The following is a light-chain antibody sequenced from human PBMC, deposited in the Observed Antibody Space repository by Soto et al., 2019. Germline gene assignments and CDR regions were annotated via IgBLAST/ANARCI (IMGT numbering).Light chain of an antibody. CDR3: AAWDDSLNGVV. J-gene: IGLJ2*01. V-gene: IGLV1-44*01. Sequence: QSVLTQPPSASGTPGQRVTISCSGSSSNIGSNTVNWYQQLPGTAPKLLIYINSHRPSGVPDRFSGSKSGTSASLAISGLQSDDEADYYCAAWDDSLNGVVFGGGTK. CDR2: INS. CDR1: SSNIGSNT.